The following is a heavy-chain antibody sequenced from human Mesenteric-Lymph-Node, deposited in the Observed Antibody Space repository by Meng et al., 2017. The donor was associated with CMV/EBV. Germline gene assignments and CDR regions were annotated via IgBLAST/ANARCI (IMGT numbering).Heavy chain of an antibody. Sequence: GSLRLSCTVSGGSISSSSYYWGWIRQPPGKGLEWIGSIYYSGSTYYNPSLKSRVTISVDTSKNQFSLKLSSVTAADTAVYYCARYGPDSSGYPLGPWGQGTLVTVSS. V-gene: IGHV4-39*07. J-gene: IGHJ4*02. CDR2: IYYSGST. CDR1: GGSISSSSYY. D-gene: IGHD3-22*01. CDR3: ARYGPDSSGYPLGP.